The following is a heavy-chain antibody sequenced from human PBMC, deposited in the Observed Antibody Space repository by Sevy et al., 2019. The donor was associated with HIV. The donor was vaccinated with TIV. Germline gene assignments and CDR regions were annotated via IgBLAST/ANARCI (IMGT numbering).Heavy chain of an antibody. CDR2: INPNDGVT. D-gene: IGHD4-17*01. Sequence: ASVKVSCKASGYTFSDYYIHWVRQAPGQGLEWMAWINPNDGVTHYAQMFQGGVTLTRDTSVSKAYMELRGLRYDDTAIYYCARLTTRPTSDLYGMDVWGQGTPVTVSS. CDR3: ARLTTRPTSDLYGMDV. CDR1: GYTFSDYY. V-gene: IGHV1-2*02. J-gene: IGHJ6*02.